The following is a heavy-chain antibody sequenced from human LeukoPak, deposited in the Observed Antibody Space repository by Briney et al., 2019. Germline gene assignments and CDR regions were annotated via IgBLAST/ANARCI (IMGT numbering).Heavy chain of an antibody. J-gene: IGHJ4*02. CDR2: IYYSGST. Sequence: SETLSLTCTVSGGSINSTIYYWGWIRQPPGKGLEWIGGIYYSGSTYHNPSLKSRVTISVDTSKNQFSLKLSSVTAADTAVYYCARQEGGIVGPYWGQGTLVTVSS. CDR3: ARQEGGIVGPY. V-gene: IGHV4-39*07. D-gene: IGHD1-26*01. CDR1: GGSINSTIYY.